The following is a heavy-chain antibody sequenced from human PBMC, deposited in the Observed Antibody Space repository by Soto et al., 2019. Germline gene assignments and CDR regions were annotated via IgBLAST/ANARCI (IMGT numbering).Heavy chain of an antibody. Sequence: GASVKVSCKASGGTFSSYAISWVRQAPGQGLEWMGGIIPIFGTANYAQKFQGRGTITADESTSTAYMELSSLRSEDTAVYYCARYGRSSTVWFDPWGQGTLVTVSS. J-gene: IGHJ5*02. V-gene: IGHV1-69*13. CDR1: GGTFSSYA. CDR3: ARYGRSSTVWFDP. D-gene: IGHD4-17*01. CDR2: IIPIFGTA.